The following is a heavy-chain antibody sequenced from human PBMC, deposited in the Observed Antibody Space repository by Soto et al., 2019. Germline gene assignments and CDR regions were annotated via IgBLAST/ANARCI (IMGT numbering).Heavy chain of an antibody. J-gene: IGHJ4*02. CDR2: IWYDGSNK. D-gene: IGHD1-20*01. CDR3: ARDGGNWNTEYYFDY. CDR1: GFTFSSYG. Sequence: PGGSLRLSCAASGFTFSSYGMHWVRQAPGKGLEWVAVIWYDGSNKYYADSVKGRFTISRDNSKNTLYLQMNSLRAEDTAVYYCARDGGNWNTEYYFDYWGQGTLVTV. V-gene: IGHV3-33*01.